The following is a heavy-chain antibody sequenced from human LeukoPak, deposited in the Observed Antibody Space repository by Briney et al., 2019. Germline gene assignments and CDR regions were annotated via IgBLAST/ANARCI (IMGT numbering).Heavy chain of an antibody. D-gene: IGHD5-24*01. Sequence: SETLSLTCTVSGGSISDGGFYWSWIRQHPEKGLEWIGYIYYSGSTYYNPTLESRVTMSVDTSMKQFSLKLKSVTAADTAVYYCARDGDGLDYWGQGTLVTVSS. V-gene: IGHV4-31*03. CDR3: ARDGDGLDY. J-gene: IGHJ4*02. CDR2: IYYSGST. CDR1: GGSISDGGFY.